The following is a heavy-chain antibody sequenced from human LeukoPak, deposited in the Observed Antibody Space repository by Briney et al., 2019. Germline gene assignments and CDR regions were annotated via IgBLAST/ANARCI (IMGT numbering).Heavy chain of an antibody. CDR3: ARDYERIIMVRGVPLSPQTVFDP. J-gene: IGHJ5*02. CDR1: GYTFTDYY. V-gene: IGHV1-2*02. D-gene: IGHD3-10*01. Sequence: ASVKVSCKTSGYTFTDYYIHWVRQAPGQGPEWMGWINPNSGGTNYAQNLQGRVTMTRDTSISTAYMELSRLKSDDTAVYYCARDYERIIMVRGVPLSPQTVFDPWGQGTLVTVSS. CDR2: INPNSGGT.